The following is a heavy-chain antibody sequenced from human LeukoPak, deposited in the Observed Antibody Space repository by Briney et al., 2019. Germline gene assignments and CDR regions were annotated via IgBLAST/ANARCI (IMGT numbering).Heavy chain of an antibody. V-gene: IGHV1-3*01. CDR3: ARERSIAAAGTPARWFDP. CDR2: INAGNGNT. CDR1: GYTFTSYA. J-gene: IGHJ5*02. Sequence: WASVKVSCKASGYTFTSYAMHWVRQAPGQRLEWMGWINAGNGNTKYSQKSQGRVTITRDTSASTAYMELSSLRSEDTAVYYCARERSIAAAGTPARWFDPWGQGTLVTVSS. D-gene: IGHD6-13*01.